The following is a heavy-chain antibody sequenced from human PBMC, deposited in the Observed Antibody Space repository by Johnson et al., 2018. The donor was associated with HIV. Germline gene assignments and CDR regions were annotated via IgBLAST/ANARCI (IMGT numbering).Heavy chain of an antibody. CDR1: GFSFSSDV. Sequence: EQLVESGGGVVQPGGSLRVSCVASGFSFSSDVMTWVRQAPGKGLEWVSVVSGSGGTTYYADSVKGRFSISRDNSKNTLYLQMNSLRGEDTAVYYCARERSGTIAFDIWGQGTMVTVSS. CDR2: VSGSGGTT. V-gene: IGHV3-23*04. CDR3: ARERSGTIAFDI. D-gene: IGHD1-7*01. J-gene: IGHJ3*02.